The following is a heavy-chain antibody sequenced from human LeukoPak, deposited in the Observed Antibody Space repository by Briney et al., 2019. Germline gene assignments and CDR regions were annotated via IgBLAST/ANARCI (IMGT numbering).Heavy chain of an antibody. CDR1: GGSFSGNY. CDR3: ARRTGTYYYDSSGYPPWRYYLDY. CDR2: INHSGTT. J-gene: IGHJ4*02. Sequence: SETLSLTCAVYGGSFSGNYWSWIRQPPGKGLEWIGDINHSGTTNYSPSLKSRVTISVDTSKNQFSLNLSSVTAADTAVFYCARRTGTYYYDSSGYPPWRYYLDYWGQGTLVTVSS. D-gene: IGHD3-22*01. V-gene: IGHV4-34*01.